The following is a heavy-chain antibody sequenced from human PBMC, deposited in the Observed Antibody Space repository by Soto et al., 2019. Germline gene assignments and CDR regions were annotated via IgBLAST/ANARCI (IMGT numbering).Heavy chain of an antibody. D-gene: IGHD2-15*01. V-gene: IGHV1-69*02. Sequence: QVQLVQSGAEVKKPGSSVKVSCKASGGTFSSYTISWVRQAPGQGLEWMGRIIPILGIANYAQKFQGRVTITADKSTSTAYMELSSLRSEDTAVYYCARLPESCSGGSCYLGQYVYWGQGTLVTVSS. J-gene: IGHJ4*02. CDR2: IIPILGIA. CDR3: ARLPESCSGGSCYLGQYVY. CDR1: GGTFSSYT.